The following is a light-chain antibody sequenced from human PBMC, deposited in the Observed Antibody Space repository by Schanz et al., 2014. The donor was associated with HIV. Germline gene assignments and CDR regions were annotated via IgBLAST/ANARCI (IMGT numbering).Light chain of an antibody. CDR2: EVS. CDR1: SSDVGSYNL. Sequence: QSVLTQPASVSGSPGQSITISCTGTSSDVGSYNLVSWYQQYPGKAPKLMIYEVSKWPSGVSNRFSGSKSGNTASLTISGLQAEDEADYYCCSYAGSSTAWVFGGGTKLTVL. J-gene: IGLJ3*02. CDR3: CSYAGSSTAWV. V-gene: IGLV2-23*02.